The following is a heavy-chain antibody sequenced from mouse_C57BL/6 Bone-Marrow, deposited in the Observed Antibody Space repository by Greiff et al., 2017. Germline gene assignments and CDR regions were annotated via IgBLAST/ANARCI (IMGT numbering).Heavy chain of an antibody. CDR1: GFTFSSYA. D-gene: IGHD1-1*01. J-gene: IGHJ1*03. CDR3: ARDYYGPYWYFDV. CDR2: ISDGGSYT. V-gene: IGHV5-4*01. Sequence: EVQGVESGGGLVKPGASLKLSCAASGFTFSSYAMSWVRQTPEKRLEWVATISDGGSYTYYPDNVKGRFTISRDNAKNNLYLQMSHLKSEDTAMYYRARDYYGPYWYFDVWGTGTTVTVSS.